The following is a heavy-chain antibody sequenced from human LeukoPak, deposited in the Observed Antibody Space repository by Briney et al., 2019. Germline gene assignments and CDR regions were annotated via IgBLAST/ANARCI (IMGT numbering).Heavy chain of an antibody. CDR2: FYFSGNT. D-gene: IGHD6-13*01. J-gene: IGHJ4*02. CDR3: ATGVLDGDSSPWYYFDY. Sequence: PSETLSLTCTVSSGSISSSSYYWGWIRQPPGKGLEWIGSFYFSGNTYYNPSLKGRVTISVDTSKNQFSLNLSSVTAADTAVYYCATGVLDGDSSPWYYFDYWGQGTLVTVSS. CDR1: SGSISSSSYY. V-gene: IGHV4-39*01.